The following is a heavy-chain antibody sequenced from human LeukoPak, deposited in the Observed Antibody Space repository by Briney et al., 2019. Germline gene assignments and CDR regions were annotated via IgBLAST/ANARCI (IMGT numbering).Heavy chain of an antibody. CDR2: TYYRSKWHN. V-gene: IGHV6-1*01. J-gene: IGHJ6*02. D-gene: IGHD3-10*01. Sequence: SQTLSLTCAISGDSVSSNSAAWNWIRQSPSRGLEWLGRTYYRSKWHNDYAVSVKSRITINPDTSKNQFSLQLNSVTPEHTAVYYRARDRLWFGELSGYGMDVWGQGTTVTVSS. CDR1: GDSVSSNSAA. CDR3: ARDRLWFGELSGYGMDV.